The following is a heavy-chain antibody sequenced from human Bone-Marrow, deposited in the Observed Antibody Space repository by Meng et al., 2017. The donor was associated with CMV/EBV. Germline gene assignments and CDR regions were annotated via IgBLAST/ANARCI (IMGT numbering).Heavy chain of an antibody. Sequence: GSVKVSCKASGYTFTSNYMHWVRQAPGQGLEWMGIINPSGGSTSYAQKFQGRVTMTRNTSTNTVYMELSSPRSEDTAVYYWVRHSGHIWRGLTDGMDVWGQGTTVTVSS. CDR3: VRHSGHIWRGLTDGMDV. J-gene: IGHJ6*02. CDR2: INPSGGST. CDR1: GYTFTSNY. D-gene: IGHD3-3*01. V-gene: IGHV1-46*01.